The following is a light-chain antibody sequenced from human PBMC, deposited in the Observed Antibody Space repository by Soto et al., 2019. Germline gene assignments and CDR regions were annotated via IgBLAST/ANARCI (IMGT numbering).Light chain of an antibody. V-gene: IGLV1-40*01. Sequence: QSVLTQPPSVSGAPGQRVTISCTGSSSNIGAGYDVYWYQQLPGTVPKLLTYGDPNRPSGVPDRFSGSKSGTSASLAITGLQADDEADYYCQSYDSSLSGVVFVGGTKLTVL. J-gene: IGLJ2*01. CDR1: SSNIGAGYD. CDR2: GDP. CDR3: QSYDSSLSGVV.